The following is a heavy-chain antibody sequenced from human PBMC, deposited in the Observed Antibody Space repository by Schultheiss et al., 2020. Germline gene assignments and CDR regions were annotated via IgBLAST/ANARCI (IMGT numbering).Heavy chain of an antibody. Sequence: SQTLSLTCTVSGGYISSYYWSWIRQPAGKGLEWIGRMYTIGRTNYNPSLKSRVTMSVDTSKNQFSLKLTSVTAADTAIYYCARGPPYSGSHYPWFDPWGQGIQVTVSS. CDR2: MYTIGRT. CDR1: GGYISSYY. V-gene: IGHV4-4*07. J-gene: IGHJ5*02. D-gene: IGHD1-26*01. CDR3: ARGPPYSGSHYPWFDP.